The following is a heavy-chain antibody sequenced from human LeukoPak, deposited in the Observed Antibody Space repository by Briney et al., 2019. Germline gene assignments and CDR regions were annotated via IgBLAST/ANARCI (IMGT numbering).Heavy chain of an antibody. D-gene: IGHD3-3*01. Sequence: GGSLRLSCAASGFTVSSNYMNWVRQAPGKGLEWVSVFYSGGSTHYADSVKGRFTISRDNAKNSLYLQMNSLRAEDTAVYYCARMHDFWSGYPFDYWGQGTLVTVSS. CDR3: ARMHDFWSGYPFDY. J-gene: IGHJ4*02. CDR1: GFTVSSNY. V-gene: IGHV3-53*01. CDR2: FYSGGST.